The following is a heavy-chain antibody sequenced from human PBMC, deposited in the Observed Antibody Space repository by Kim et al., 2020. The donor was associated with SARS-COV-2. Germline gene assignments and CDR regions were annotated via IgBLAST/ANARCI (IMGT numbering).Heavy chain of an antibody. J-gene: IGHJ4*02. Sequence: GRFTISRDDSKTTLYLQMNSLKTEDTAVYYCTTDPSLYCSSTSCYSNFDYWGQGTLVTVSS. V-gene: IGHV3-15*01. D-gene: IGHD2-2*01. CDR3: TTDPSLYCSSTSCYSNFDY.